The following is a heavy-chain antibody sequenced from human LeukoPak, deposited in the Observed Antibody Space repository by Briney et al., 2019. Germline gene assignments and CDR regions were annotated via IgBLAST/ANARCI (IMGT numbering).Heavy chain of an antibody. Sequence: GGSLRLSCAASGFTFSNYAMSWVRQAPGKGLEWVSAIPGSGGSTYYADSVKGRFTVSRDNSKSTLYLQMNSLRAEDTALYYCAKWGDYDVLTGYYVPDYWGQRTLATVSS. CDR1: GFTFSNYA. CDR2: IPGSGGST. J-gene: IGHJ4*02. D-gene: IGHD3-9*01. CDR3: AKWGDYDVLTGYYVPDY. V-gene: IGHV3-23*01.